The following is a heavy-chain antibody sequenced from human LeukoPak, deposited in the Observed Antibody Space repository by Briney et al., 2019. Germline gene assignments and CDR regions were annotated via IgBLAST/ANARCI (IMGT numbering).Heavy chain of an antibody. Sequence: GGSLRLSCAASGFTFSDYYMSWIRQAPGKGLEWVSYISSSGSTIYYADSVKGRFTISRDNAKNSLYLQMNSLRAEDTAVYYCVRDDDTPDNGLDYWGQGTLVTVSS. CDR1: GFTFSDYY. CDR3: VRDDDTPDNGLDY. J-gene: IGHJ4*02. D-gene: IGHD3-22*01. V-gene: IGHV3-11*04. CDR2: ISSSGSTI.